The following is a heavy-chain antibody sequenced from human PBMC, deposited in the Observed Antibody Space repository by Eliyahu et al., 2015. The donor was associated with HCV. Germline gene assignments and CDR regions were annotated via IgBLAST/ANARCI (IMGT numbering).Heavy chain of an antibody. CDR2: ISWNSGSI. CDR1: XFTFDXYA. CDR3: AKDSKGDYGDYPSWYFDL. D-gene: IGHD4-17*01. V-gene: IGHV3-9*01. J-gene: IGHJ2*01. Sequence: EVQLVESGGGLVQPGRSLRLSCAASXFTFDXYAXHWVRQXPGXGLEWVSGISWNSGSIGYADSVKGRFTISRDNAKNSLYLQMNSLRAEDTALYYCAKDSKGDYGDYPSWYFDLWGRGTLVTVSS.